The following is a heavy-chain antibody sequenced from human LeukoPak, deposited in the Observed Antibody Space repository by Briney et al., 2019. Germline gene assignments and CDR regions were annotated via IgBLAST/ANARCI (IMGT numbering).Heavy chain of an antibody. J-gene: IGHJ6*02. CDR2: IYYTGNT. Sequence: SETLSLTCTVSGDSISSYYWSWIRQPPGKGLEWIGYIYYTGNTNYNPSLKSRVTISVDTSKNQFSLKLSSVTAADTAVYYCARGHNFGYYDFWSGSGPPYYYYYGMDVWGQGTTVTVSS. V-gene: IGHV4-59*12. D-gene: IGHD3-3*01. CDR3: ARGHNFGYYDFWSGSGPPYYYYYGMDV. CDR1: GDSISSYY.